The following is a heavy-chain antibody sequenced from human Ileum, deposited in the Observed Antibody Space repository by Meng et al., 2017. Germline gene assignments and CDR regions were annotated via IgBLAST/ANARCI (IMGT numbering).Heavy chain of an antibody. J-gene: IGHJ3*02. CDR1: GFIFSTYA. CDR2: ISNNDGAHI. D-gene: IGHD2-8*01. CDR3: THGARIKNGLHI. Sequence: GGFLRLSCAASGFIFSTYAMSWVRQAPGKGLEWVSGISNNDGAHIKYADSVKGRFTISRDNSQNSLYLQLNSLRTDDTPVYYCTHGARIKNGLHIWGQGTMVTVSS. V-gene: IGHV3-23*01.